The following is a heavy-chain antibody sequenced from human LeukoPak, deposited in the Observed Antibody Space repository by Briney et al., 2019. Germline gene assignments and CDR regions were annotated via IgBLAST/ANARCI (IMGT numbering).Heavy chain of an antibody. J-gene: IGHJ4*02. V-gene: IGHV4-61*01. CDR2: IYYSGST. D-gene: IGHD5-24*01. CDR3: AARYNTLKYYFDY. Sequence: PSETLSLTCAVSGGSVSSGSYYWSWIRQPPGKGLEWIGYIYYSGSTNYNPSLKSRVTISVDTSKNQFSLKLSSVTAADTAVYYCAARYNTLKYYFDYWGQGTLVTVSS. CDR1: GGSVSSGSYY.